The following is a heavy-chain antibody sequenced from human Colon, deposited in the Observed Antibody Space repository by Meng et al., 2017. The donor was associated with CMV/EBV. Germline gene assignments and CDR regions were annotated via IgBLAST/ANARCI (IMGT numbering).Heavy chain of an antibody. D-gene: IGHD1-7*01. Sequence: ESLKISCSASGFPIVSHYMAWVRQAPGKGLEWVGSIHSSGTTYRNPSLKSRETLLLDKSKNQFSLKVTSVTAADTAVYFCACLTGTVHYWGQGTLVTVSS. CDR2: IHSSGTT. CDR1: GFPIVSHY. V-gene: IGHV4-39*07. CDR3: ACLTGTVHY. J-gene: IGHJ4*02.